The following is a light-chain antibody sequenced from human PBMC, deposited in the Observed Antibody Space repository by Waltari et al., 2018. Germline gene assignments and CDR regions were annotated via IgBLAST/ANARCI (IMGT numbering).Light chain of an antibody. CDR2: DGN. J-gene: IGLJ1*01. Sequence: QSALTQPASVSGSPGQSITIPCTGTSSDIGAYNFFSWYQKHPGKAPKCMIYDGNIRPSVVSSRFSGSNSGTTASLTISGLQAEDEADYYCSSYTTGSTRDVFGSGTKVTVL. V-gene: IGLV2-14*03. CDR3: SSYTTGSTRDV. CDR1: SSDIGAYNF.